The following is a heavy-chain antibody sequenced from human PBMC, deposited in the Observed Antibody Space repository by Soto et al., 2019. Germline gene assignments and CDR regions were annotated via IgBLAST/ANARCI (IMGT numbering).Heavy chain of an antibody. CDR1: GFTFDDYA. CDR2: INWNSGSI. J-gene: IGHJ1*01. Sequence: PGRCLRLSCAASGFTFDDYAMHWVRQVPGKGLEWVSGINWNSGSIGYADSVKGRFAISRDNAKNSLHLQMNSLRAEDTAFYYCVKDESINWYSGHFRHWGQGTLVTVSS. CDR3: VKDESINWYSGHFRH. D-gene: IGHD6-13*01. V-gene: IGHV3-9*01.